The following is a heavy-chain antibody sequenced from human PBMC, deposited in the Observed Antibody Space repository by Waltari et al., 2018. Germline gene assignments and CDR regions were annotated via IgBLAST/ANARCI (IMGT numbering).Heavy chain of an antibody. D-gene: IGHD3-3*01. CDR1: GYRCPRFP. J-gene: IGHJ4*02. Sequence: QVQLVQSEAEVKQPGASVRVSCQASGYRCPRFPLYWVRQAPGQGLEWMGIINPSDGNAKYAQKFQGRMTLTRDTSTTTVYMQMSSLRSEDTAVYYCARDLRFVEQSTFPGGGDFWGPGTLVTVSS. CDR2: INPSDGNA. V-gene: IGHV1-46*01. CDR3: ARDLRFVEQSTFPGGGDF.